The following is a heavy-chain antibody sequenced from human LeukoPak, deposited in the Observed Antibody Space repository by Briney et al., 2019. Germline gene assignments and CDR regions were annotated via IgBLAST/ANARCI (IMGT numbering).Heavy chain of an antibody. CDR1: GFTFSNYG. CDR2: ISPSGDIT. V-gene: IGHV3-23*01. D-gene: IGHD5-18*01. CDR3: AKDRAWLQFWS. J-gene: IGHJ4*02. Sequence: GGSLRLSCAASGFTFSNYGMNWVRQAPGKGLEWVSGISPSGDITYYADSVKGRFTISRDNSKNKVYLQVNSLRAEDTAVFYCAKDRAWLQFWSWGQGTLVTVSS.